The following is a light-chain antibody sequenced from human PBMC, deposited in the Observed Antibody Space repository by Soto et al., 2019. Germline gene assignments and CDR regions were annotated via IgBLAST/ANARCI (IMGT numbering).Light chain of an antibody. Sequence: QSALTQPASVSGSPGQSITISCTGTSSDIGAYNHVSWYQQHPGKAPKLLIYEVTNRPSGVSNRFSGSKSGTTASLTISGLQDEDEADYYCSSFTKSSTLDVFGGGTKVTVL. V-gene: IGLV2-14*01. CDR1: SSDIGAYNH. J-gene: IGLJ3*02. CDR2: EVT. CDR3: SSFTKSSTLDV.